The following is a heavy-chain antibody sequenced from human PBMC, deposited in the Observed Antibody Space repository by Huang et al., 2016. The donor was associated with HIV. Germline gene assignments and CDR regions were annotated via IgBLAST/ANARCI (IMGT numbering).Heavy chain of an antibody. CDR1: GGAFRGSS. J-gene: IGHJ4*02. D-gene: IGHD3-10*01. CDR3: ARGFNYYASDNLGVYYFDS. Sequence: QVQLKQWGVGLLKPSETLSLTCAVYGGAFRGSSWTWIRQFPEKGLEWIGDIKHNGKLIYNPFLSARVTIATDTSKKHFSRHLTSVTAADTALYYCARGFNYYASDNLGVYYFDSWGLGTLVTVSP. V-gene: IGHV4-34*02. CDR2: IKHNGKL.